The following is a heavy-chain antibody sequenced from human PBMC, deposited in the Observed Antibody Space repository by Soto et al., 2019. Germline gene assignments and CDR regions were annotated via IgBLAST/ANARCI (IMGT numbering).Heavy chain of an antibody. V-gene: IGHV3-48*03. CDR1: GLTFSSFE. D-gene: IGHD3-9*01. J-gene: IGHJ4*02. Sequence: GGSLRLSCAVSGLTFSSFEMDWVRQAAGKGPEWISYISRGATTTYYADSVRGRFTISRDDAENSVFLQMDSLRVEDTAIYFCATGSTDYYFYWGQGTLVTVSS. CDR2: ISRGATTT. CDR3: ATGSTDYYFY.